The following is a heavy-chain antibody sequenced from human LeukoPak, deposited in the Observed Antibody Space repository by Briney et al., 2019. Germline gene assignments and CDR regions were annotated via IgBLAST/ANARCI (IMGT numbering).Heavy chain of an antibody. CDR3: ARWRAGPIYFDY. Sequence: PGGSLGLSCSASGFTFISYWMSWVRQAPGKGLGWVANIKQDGSEKYYVDSVKGRFTISRDNAKNSLYLQMNSLRAEDTAVYYCARWRAGPIYFDYWGRGTLVTVSS. CDR1: GFTFISYW. D-gene: IGHD6-19*01. J-gene: IGHJ4*02. V-gene: IGHV3-7*03. CDR2: IKQDGSEK.